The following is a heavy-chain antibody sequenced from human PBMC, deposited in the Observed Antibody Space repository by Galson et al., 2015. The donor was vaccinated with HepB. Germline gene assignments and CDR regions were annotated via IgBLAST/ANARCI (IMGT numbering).Heavy chain of an antibody. CDR1: GFTFSSYA. Sequence: SLRLSCAASGFTFSSYAMHWVRQAPGKGLEWVAVISYDGSNKYYADSVKGRFTISRDNSKNTLYLQMNSLRAEDTAVYYCARDLARFGELENPWGYWGQGTLVTVSS. D-gene: IGHD3-16*01. V-gene: IGHV3-30-3*01. J-gene: IGHJ4*02. CDR2: ISYDGSNK. CDR3: ARDLARFGELENPWGY.